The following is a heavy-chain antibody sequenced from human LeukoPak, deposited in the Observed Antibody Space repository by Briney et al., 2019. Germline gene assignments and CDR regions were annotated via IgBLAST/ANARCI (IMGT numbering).Heavy chain of an antibody. J-gene: IGHJ4*02. Sequence: SETLSLTCTVSGYSISSGYYWGWIRQPPGKGLEWIGSIYHSGSTYYNPSLKSRVTISVDTSKNQFSLKLSSVTAADTAVYYCARGSLDYYGSGSYFGYWGQGTLVTVSS. CDR2: IYHSGST. CDR3: ARGSLDYYGSGSYFGY. CDR1: GYSISSGYY. V-gene: IGHV4-38-2*02. D-gene: IGHD3-10*01.